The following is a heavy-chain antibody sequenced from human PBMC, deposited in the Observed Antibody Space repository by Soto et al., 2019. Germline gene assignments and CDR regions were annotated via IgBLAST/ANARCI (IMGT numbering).Heavy chain of an antibody. J-gene: IGHJ5*02. CDR1: GFSFRSYA. V-gene: IGHV3-23*01. Sequence: EVLLLESGGGLVHPGGSLRLSCAGSGFSFRSYAIAWVRQAPGKGLEWVSAISGDAATTSYAESVKGRFAISRDNSKNTLYLQMSSLRVEDTAVYYCARDRFRTASSCYFTWGQGTLVTVSS. CDR3: ARDRFRTASSCYFT. CDR2: ISGDAATT. D-gene: IGHD2-2*01.